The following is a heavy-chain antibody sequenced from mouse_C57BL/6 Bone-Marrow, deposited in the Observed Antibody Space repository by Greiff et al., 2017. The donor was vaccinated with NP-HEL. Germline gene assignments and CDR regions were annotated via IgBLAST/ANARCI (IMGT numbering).Heavy chain of an antibody. D-gene: IGHD2-10*01. CDR2: ISSGGDYI. CDR1: GFTFSSYA. J-gene: IGHJ3*01. V-gene: IGHV5-9-1*02. Sequence: DVQLQESGEGLVKPGGSLKLSCAASGFTFSSYAMSWVRQTPEKRLEWVAYISSGGDYIYYADTVKGRFTISRDNARNTLYLQMSSLKSEDTAMYYCTRESYSLFAYWGQGTLVTVSA. CDR3: TRESYSLFAY.